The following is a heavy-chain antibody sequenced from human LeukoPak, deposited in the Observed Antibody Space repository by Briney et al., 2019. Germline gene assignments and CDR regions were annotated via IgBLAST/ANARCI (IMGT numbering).Heavy chain of an antibody. Sequence: PSETLSLTCTVSGGSISSSTFYWGWIRQPPGKGLEWIGSIYESGTTYYNPSLKSRVTISVDTSKNQFSLKLSSVTAADTAVYYCARLPNLRETTIFGDGYYYYYYMDVWGKGTTVTVSS. CDR3: ARLPNLRETTIFGDGYYYYYYMDV. J-gene: IGHJ6*03. CDR2: IYESGTT. CDR1: GGSISSSTFY. V-gene: IGHV4-39*07. D-gene: IGHD3-3*01.